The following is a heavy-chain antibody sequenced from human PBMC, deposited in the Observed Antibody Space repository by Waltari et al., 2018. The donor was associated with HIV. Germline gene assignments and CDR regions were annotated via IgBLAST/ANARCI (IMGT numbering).Heavy chain of an antibody. J-gene: IGHJ4*02. Sequence: EVQLLDSVGGLVQPVGSLRLSCAASGFTFITYWITCVRQAPGKGLEWVANIKQDGSEKYYADSVKGRFTISRDNAKNSLYLQMNSLRAEDTAVYYCASLYCSGGSCYDYWGQGTLVTVSS. CDR1: GFTFITYW. D-gene: IGHD2-15*01. CDR2: IKQDGSEK. CDR3: ASLYCSGGSCYDY. V-gene: IGHV3-7*01.